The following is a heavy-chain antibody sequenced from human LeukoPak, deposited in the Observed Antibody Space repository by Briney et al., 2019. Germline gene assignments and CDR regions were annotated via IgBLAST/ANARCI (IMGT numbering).Heavy chain of an antibody. J-gene: IGHJ3*02. CDR2: ISRDGYST. Sequence: GGSLRLSCAASGFTFDGYSMHWVRQAPGKGLEWVALISRDGYSTYYGDSARGRFTISRDNNKNALYLQMDSLRTEDTAMYYCARGPSARFFGVAKGAFDIWGQGTMVTVSS. CDR1: GFTFDGYS. V-gene: IGHV3-43*01. CDR3: ARGPSARFFGVAKGAFDI. D-gene: IGHD3-3*01.